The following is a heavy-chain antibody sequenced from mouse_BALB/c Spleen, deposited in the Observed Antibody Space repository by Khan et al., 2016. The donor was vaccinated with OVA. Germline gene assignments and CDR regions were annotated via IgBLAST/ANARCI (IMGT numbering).Heavy chain of an antibody. CDR3: ARTARIKY. V-gene: IGHV3-2*02. D-gene: IGHD1-2*01. CDR1: GYSITSGYG. Sequence: EVQLVESGPGLVKPSQSLSLTCTVTGYSITSGYGWNWIRQFPGNKLEWMGYISYSGSTNYNPSLKSRISITRDTSKNQFFLQLNSVTTEDTATXYCARTARIKYWGHGTTLTVSS. CDR2: ISYSGST. J-gene: IGHJ2*01.